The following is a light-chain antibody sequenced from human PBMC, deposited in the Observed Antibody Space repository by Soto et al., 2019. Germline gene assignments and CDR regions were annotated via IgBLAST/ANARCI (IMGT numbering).Light chain of an antibody. CDR1: NSDVGGYNF. Sequence: QSVLTHPLSVSGSPGQSVTISCTGTNSDVGGYNFVSWYQQLPGKAPKLMISAVSQRPSGVPDRFSGSKSGNTASLTISGLQADDEADYFCCSYTASDIWVFGGGTKVTVL. J-gene: IGLJ3*02. V-gene: IGLV2-11*01. CDR3: CSYTASDIWV. CDR2: AVS.